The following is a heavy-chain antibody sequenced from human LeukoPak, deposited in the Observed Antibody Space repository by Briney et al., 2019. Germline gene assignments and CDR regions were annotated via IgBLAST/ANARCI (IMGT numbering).Heavy chain of an antibody. CDR3: AREWIAVAGTVTFDY. D-gene: IGHD6-19*01. J-gene: IGHJ4*02. V-gene: IGHV4-4*07. CDR1: GGSISSYY. CDR2: IYTSGSA. Sequence: SETLSLTCTVSGGSISSYYWSWIRQPAGKGLEWIGRIYTSGSANYNPSLKSRVTISVDKSKNQFSLKLSSVTAADTAVYYCAREWIAVAGTVTFDYWGQGTLVTVSS.